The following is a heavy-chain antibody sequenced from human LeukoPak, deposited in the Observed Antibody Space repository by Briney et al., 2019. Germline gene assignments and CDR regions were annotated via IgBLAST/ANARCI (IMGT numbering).Heavy chain of an antibody. Sequence: SETLSLTCTVSGYSISSGYYWGWIRQPPGKGLEWIGSIYHSGSTYYNPSLKSRVTISVDTSKNQFSLKLTSVTAADTAVYYCARSLAAAYYFDYWGQGTLVTVSS. J-gene: IGHJ4*02. CDR3: ARSLAAAYYFDY. D-gene: IGHD6-13*01. V-gene: IGHV4-38-2*02. CDR1: GYSISSGYY. CDR2: IYHSGST.